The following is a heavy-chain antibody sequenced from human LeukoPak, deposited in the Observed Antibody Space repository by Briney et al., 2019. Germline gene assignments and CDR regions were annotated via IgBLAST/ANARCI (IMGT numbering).Heavy chain of an antibody. CDR3: ARGGPPGAVILTAYYYGMDV. J-gene: IGHJ6*02. D-gene: IGHD3-16*01. CDR2: IYYSGST. V-gene: IGHV4-61*05. Sequence: PSETLSLTCTVSGGSISSSSYYWGWIRQPPGKGLEWIGYIYYSGSTNYNPSLKSRVTISVDTSKNQFSLKLSSVTAADTAVYYCARGGPPGAVILTAYYYGMDVWGQGTTVTVSS. CDR1: GGSISSSSYY.